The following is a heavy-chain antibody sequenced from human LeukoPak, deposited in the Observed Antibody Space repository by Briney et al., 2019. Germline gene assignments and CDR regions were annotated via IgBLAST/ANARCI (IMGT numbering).Heavy chain of an antibody. J-gene: IGHJ4*02. V-gene: IGHV3-23*01. CDR2: ISGTGGST. CDR3: AKLKMWPTPFDY. Sequence: GGSLRLSCAASGFTFSSYVMTWVRQAPGKGLEWVSAISGTGGSTYYADSVKGRFTISRDNSKNTLSLQMNSLRAEDTAIYYCAKLKMWPTPFDYWGQGTLVTVSS. CDR1: GFTFSSYV. D-gene: IGHD2-21*01.